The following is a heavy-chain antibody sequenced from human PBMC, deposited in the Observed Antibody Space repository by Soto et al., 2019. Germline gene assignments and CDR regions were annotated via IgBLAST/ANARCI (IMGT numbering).Heavy chain of an antibody. CDR2: ISYDGSNK. CDR1: GFTFSSYA. V-gene: IGHV3-30-3*01. J-gene: IGHJ4*02. CDR3: ARDRKRSYYYNGLDY. D-gene: IGHD3-10*01. Sequence: GGSLRLSCAASGFTFSSYAMHWVRQAPGKGLEWVAVISYDGSNKYYADSVKGRFTISRDNSKNTLYLQMNSLRAEDTAVYYCARDRKRSYYYNGLDYWGKGTLVTVSS.